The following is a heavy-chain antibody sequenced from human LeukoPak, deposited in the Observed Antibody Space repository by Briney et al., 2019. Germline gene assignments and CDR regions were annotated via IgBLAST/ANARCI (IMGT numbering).Heavy chain of an antibody. CDR1: GFTFSSYA. V-gene: IGHV3-23*01. CDR2: ISGSGGST. J-gene: IGHJ4*02. CDR3: AKFPTSEWYYDSSGYLDY. Sequence: GGSLRLSCAASGFTFSSYAMSWVRQAPGKGLEWVSAISGSGGSTYYADSVKGRFTISRDNSKNTLYLQMNSLRAEDTAVYYCAKFPTSEWYYDSSGYLDYWGQGTLVTVSS. D-gene: IGHD3-22*01.